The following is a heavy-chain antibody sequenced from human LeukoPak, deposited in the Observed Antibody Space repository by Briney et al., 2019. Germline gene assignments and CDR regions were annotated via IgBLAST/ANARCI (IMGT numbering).Heavy chain of an antibody. CDR3: ARESFWSGYPDY. J-gene: IGHJ4*02. CDR1: GGSISSYY. D-gene: IGHD3-3*01. CDR2: IYSSGST. Sequence: SETLSLTCTVSGGSISSYYWSWIRQPAGKGLEWIGRIYSSGSTNYNPSLKSRVTMSVDTSKNQFSLKLSSVTAADTAVYYCARESFWSGYPDYWGQGTLVTVSS. V-gene: IGHV4-4*07.